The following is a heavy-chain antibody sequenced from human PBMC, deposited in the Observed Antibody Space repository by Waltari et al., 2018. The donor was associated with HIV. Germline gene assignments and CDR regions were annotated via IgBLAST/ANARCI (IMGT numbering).Heavy chain of an antibody. J-gene: IGHJ6*01. Sequence: QVHLEQWGTGLLRPSETLSLTCAVYGGSFSGYYWSWIRQSPGRGLEWIGEVNHVGRPNCSRSIKGRVTVSVYTAKNQFSLKMRSVTAADTAVYYCARDSAPGLAVDDDDGEFFYYGLDVWGQGTTVTVSS. CDR2: VNHVGRP. CDR3: ARDSAPGLAVDDDDGEFFYYGLDV. D-gene: IGHD6-19*01. V-gene: IGHV4-34*01. CDR1: GGSFSGYY.